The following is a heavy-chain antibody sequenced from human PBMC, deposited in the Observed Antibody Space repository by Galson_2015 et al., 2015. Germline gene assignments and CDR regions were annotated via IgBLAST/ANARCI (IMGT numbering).Heavy chain of an antibody. CDR3: AKPKPRSSRIAVSFSRVPATSIDY. Sequence: SLRLSCAASGFTFSSYAMSWVRQAPGKGLEWVSAISGSGGSTYYADSVKGRFTISRDNSKNTLYLQMNSLRAEDTAVYYCAKPKPRSSRIAVSFSRVPATSIDYWGQGTLVTVSS. CDR1: GFTFSSYA. J-gene: IGHJ4*02. D-gene: IGHD6-19*01. V-gene: IGHV3-23*01. CDR2: ISGSGGST.